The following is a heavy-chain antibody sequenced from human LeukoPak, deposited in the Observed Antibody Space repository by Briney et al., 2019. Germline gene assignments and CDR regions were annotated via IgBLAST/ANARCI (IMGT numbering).Heavy chain of an antibody. CDR2: FDPEDGET. CDR1: GYTLTELS. D-gene: IGHD3-10*01. CDR3: ARSGVGDAFDI. V-gene: IGHV1-24*01. Sequence: GASVKVSCKVSGYTLTELSMHWVRQAPGKGLEWMGGFDPEDGETIYAQKFQGRVTMTEGTSTDTAYMELSSLRSEDTAVYYCARSGVGDAFDIWGQGTMVTVSS. J-gene: IGHJ3*02.